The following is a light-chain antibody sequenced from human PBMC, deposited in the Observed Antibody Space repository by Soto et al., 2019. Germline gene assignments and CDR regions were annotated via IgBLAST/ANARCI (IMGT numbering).Light chain of an antibody. CDR1: PTARSY. CDR2: DVS. V-gene: IGKV3-11*01. CDR3: QQRSNWPLT. Sequence: EIVLTQSPATLSLSPGERATLSCRASPTARSYLAWYQQKPGQAPRLLIYDVSNRATGVPARFSGSGSETDFILTISSLEPEDFAVYYCQQRSNWPLTFGGGTRVEIK. J-gene: IGKJ4*01.